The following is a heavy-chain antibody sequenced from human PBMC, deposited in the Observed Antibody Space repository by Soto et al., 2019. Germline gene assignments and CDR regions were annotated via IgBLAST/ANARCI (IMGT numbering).Heavy chain of an antibody. CDR2: ISYDGSNK. CDR1: GFTFSSYA. J-gene: IGHJ4*02. V-gene: IGHV3-30-3*01. Sequence: GGSLRLSCAASGFTFSSYAMHWVRQAPGKGLEWVAVISYDGSNKYYADSVKGRFTISRDNSKNTLYLQMNSLRAEDTAVYYCARDTEIFGVAFPFDYWGQGTLVTVSS. D-gene: IGHD3-3*01. CDR3: ARDTEIFGVAFPFDY.